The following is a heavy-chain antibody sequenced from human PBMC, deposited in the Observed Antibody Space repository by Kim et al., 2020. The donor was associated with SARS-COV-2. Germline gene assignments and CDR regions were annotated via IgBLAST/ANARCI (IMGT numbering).Heavy chain of an antibody. CDR1: GFIFSSYS. Sequence: GGSLRLSCAASGFIFSSYSMNWVRQAPGKGLEWVSYISSSTGTIYYADSVRGRFTISRDNAENSLYLQMNSLRDEDTAVYYCATARGMDVWGQGTTVTVSS. CDR2: ISSSTGTI. CDR3: ATARGMDV. V-gene: IGHV3-48*02. J-gene: IGHJ6*02.